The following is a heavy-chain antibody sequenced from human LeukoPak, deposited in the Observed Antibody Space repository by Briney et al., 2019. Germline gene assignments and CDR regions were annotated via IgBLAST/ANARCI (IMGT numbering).Heavy chain of an antibody. Sequence: ASVNVSCTASGYTFTSYYMHWVRQAPGQGLEWMGIINPSGGSTSYAQKFQGRVTMTRDTSTSTVYMELSSLRSEDTAVYYCARDGRSIVGAAEYYFDYWGQGTLVTVSS. CDR3: ARDGRSIVGAAEYYFDY. CDR2: INPSGGST. V-gene: IGHV1-46*01. CDR1: GYTFTSYY. D-gene: IGHD1-26*01. J-gene: IGHJ4*02.